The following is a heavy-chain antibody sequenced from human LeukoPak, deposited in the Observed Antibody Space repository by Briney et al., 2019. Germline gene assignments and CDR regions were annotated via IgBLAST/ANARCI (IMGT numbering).Heavy chain of an antibody. CDR2: ISGSGGST. CDR3: ASWNYYGSGSSQVDY. Sequence: GALSLSCAASGFTFSSYAMSWVRQAPGKGLEWVSAISGSGGSTYYADSVKGRFTISRDNSKNTLYLQMNSLRAEDTAVYYCASWNYYGSGSSQVDYWGQGTLVTVSS. J-gene: IGHJ4*02. V-gene: IGHV3-23*01. D-gene: IGHD3-10*01. CDR1: GFTFSSYA.